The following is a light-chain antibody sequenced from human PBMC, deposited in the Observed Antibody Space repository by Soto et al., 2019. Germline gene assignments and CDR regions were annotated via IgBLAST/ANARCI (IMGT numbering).Light chain of an antibody. CDR1: SSNVGGNY. Sequence: QAVVTQPPSASGTPGQRATISCSGSSSNVGGNYVYWYQQLPGTAPKLLIYWSDQRPSGVPDRFSGSKSGTSASLAISGLRSEDEADYYCAAWDDSLSGVVFGGGTKVTVL. CDR2: WSD. CDR3: AAWDDSLSGVV. V-gene: IGLV1-47*01. J-gene: IGLJ2*01.